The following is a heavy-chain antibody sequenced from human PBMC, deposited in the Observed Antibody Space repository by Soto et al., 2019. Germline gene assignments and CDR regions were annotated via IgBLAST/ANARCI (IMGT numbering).Heavy chain of an antibody. Sequence: GGSLRLSCAASGFTFSSYAMHWVRQAPGKGLEWVAVISYDGSNKYYADSVKGRFTISRDNSKNTLYLQMNSLRAEDTAVYYCARPVVTAIVYYFDYWGQGTLVTVSS. D-gene: IGHD2-21*02. CDR2: ISYDGSNK. V-gene: IGHV3-30-3*01. J-gene: IGHJ4*02. CDR3: ARPVVTAIVYYFDY. CDR1: GFTFSSYA.